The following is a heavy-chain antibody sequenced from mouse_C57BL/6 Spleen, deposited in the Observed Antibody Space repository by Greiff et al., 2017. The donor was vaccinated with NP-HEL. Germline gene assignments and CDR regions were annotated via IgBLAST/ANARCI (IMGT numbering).Heavy chain of an antibody. CDR1: GFSFNTYA. J-gene: IGHJ3*01. D-gene: IGHD2-4*01. V-gene: IGHV10-1*01. CDR3: VRHVNYVGAY. CDR2: IRRKSNNNAT. Sequence: EVQGVESGGGLVQPKGSLKLSCAASGFSFNTYAMNWVRQAPGKGLEWVARIRRKSNNNATYYADSVKDRFTISRDDSESILYLQMNNLKTEESAMYYCVRHVNYVGAYWGQGTLVTVSA.